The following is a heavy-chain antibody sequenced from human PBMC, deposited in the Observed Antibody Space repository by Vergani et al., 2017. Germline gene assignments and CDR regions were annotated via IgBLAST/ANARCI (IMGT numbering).Heavy chain of an antibody. D-gene: IGHD3-16*01. Sequence: EVQLVESGGGLVKPGGSLRLSCAASGFTFSSYSMNWVRQAPGKGLEWVSSISSSSYIYYADSVKGRFTISRDNAKNSLYLQMNSLRAEDTAVYYCARDDGGGATIDYWGQGTLVTVSS. J-gene: IGHJ4*02. CDR1: GFTFSSYS. CDR3: ARDDGGGATIDY. CDR2: ISSSSYI. V-gene: IGHV3-21*01.